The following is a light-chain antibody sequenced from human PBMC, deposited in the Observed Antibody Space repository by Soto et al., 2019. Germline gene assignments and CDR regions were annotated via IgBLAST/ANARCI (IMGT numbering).Light chain of an antibody. V-gene: IGKV1-33*01. CDR2: DAS. CDR3: QHYDNLPLT. Sequence: DIQMTQSPSSLSASVGDRVTITCHASQKIDNYLNWYQQKPGKAPKLLIYDASKLETGVPSRFSGGGSGTDFTLTITNLQPEDFATYYCQHYDNLPLTFGGGT. J-gene: IGKJ4*01. CDR1: QKIDNY.